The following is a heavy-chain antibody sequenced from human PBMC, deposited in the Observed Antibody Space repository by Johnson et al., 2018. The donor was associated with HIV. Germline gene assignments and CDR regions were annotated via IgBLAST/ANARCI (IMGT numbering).Heavy chain of an antibody. CDR2: IWYDGSNK. D-gene: IGHD3-16*01. V-gene: IGHV3-33*08. CDR1: GFTFSSYA. CDR3: ASSGRSHKNGWDWGGAFEI. Sequence: QVQLVESGGGVVQLGRSLRLSCAASGFTFSSYAMHWVRQAPGKGLEWVAVIWYDGSNKYYADSVKGRFTISRDNSKNTLYLQMNSLRAEDTAVYYCASSGRSHKNGWDWGGAFEIWGQGTRVTVSS. J-gene: IGHJ3*02.